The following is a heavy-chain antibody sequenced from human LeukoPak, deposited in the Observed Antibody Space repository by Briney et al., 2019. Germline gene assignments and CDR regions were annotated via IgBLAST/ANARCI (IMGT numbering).Heavy chain of an antibody. V-gene: IGHV3-23*01. CDR2: ISNSGGST. CDR1: GFTFSSYV. J-gene: IGHJ4*02. CDR3: ATDRGWRTSGYYLYYFEY. Sequence: GGSLRLSCAASGFTFSSYVMSWVRQAPGKGLEWVSSISNSGGSTYYADSVKGRFTISRDNSKNTLYLQMNSLRAEDTAVYYCATDRGWRTSGYYLYYFEYWGQGTLVTYSS. D-gene: IGHD3-3*01.